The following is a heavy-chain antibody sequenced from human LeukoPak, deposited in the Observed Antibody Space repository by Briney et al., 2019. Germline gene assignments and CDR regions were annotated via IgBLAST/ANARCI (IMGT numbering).Heavy chain of an antibody. CDR1: GFTFSSYG. V-gene: IGHV3-33*08. D-gene: IGHD3-22*01. CDR3: ARDREAGYYYYFDY. Sequence: GGSLRLSCAASGFTFSSYGMHWVRQAPGKGLEWVAVIWYDGSNKYYADSVKGRFTISRDNSKNTLYLQMNSLRAEDTAVYYCARDREAGYYYYFDYWGQGTLVTVSS. J-gene: IGHJ4*02. CDR2: IWYDGSNK.